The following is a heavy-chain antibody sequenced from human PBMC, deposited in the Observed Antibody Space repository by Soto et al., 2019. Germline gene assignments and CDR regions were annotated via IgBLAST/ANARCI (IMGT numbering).Heavy chain of an antibody. V-gene: IGHV4-34*01. CDR1: GASISSYY. CDR3: ARGITMVRGVNNWFDP. J-gene: IGHJ5*02. CDR2: IIHSGST. Sequence: SETLSLTCSVSGASISSYYWSWIRQPPGKGLEWIGEIIHSGSTNYNPSLKSRVTISVDTSKNQFSLKLSSVTAADTAVYYCARGITMVRGVNNWFDPWGQGTLVTVSS. D-gene: IGHD3-10*01.